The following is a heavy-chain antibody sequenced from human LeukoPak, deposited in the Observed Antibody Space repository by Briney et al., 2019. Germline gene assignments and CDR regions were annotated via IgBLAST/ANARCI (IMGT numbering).Heavy chain of an antibody. CDR3: ARDSTYYYGSGSPYYYYGMDV. V-gene: IGHV3-30-3*01. J-gene: IGHJ6*02. D-gene: IGHD3-10*01. Sequence: GGSLRLSCAASGFTFSSYAMHWVRQAPGKGLEWVAVISYDGSNKYYADSVKGRFTISRDNSKNTLYLQMNSLRAEDTAVYYCARDSTYYYGSGSPYYYYGMDVWGQGTTVTVSS. CDR2: ISYDGSNK. CDR1: GFTFSSYA.